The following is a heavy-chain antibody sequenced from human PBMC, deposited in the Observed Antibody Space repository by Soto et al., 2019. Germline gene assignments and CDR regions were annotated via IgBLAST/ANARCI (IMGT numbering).Heavy chain of an antibody. J-gene: IGHJ3*02. Sequence: SETLSLTCAVYGGSFSGCYWSWIRQPPGKGLEWIGEINHSGSTNYNPSLKSRVTISVDTSKNQFSLKLSSVTAADTAVYYCARGRLYNLDAFDIWGQGTMVTVSS. CDR1: GGSFSGCY. CDR2: INHSGST. V-gene: IGHV4-34*01. D-gene: IGHD3-10*01. CDR3: ARGRLYNLDAFDI.